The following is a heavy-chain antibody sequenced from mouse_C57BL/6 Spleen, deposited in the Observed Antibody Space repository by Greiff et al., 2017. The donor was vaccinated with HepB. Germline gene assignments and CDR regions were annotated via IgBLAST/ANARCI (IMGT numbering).Heavy chain of an antibody. CDR1: GYTFTSYW. CDR3: ARSYYYGSSYWYFDV. Sequence: VQLKQPGAELVKPGASVKLSCKASGYTFTSYWMHWVKQRPGRGLEWIGKIDPNSGGTKYNEKFKSKATLTVDKPSSTAYMQLSSLTSEDSAVYYCARSYYYGSSYWYFDVWGTGTTVTVSS. J-gene: IGHJ1*03. D-gene: IGHD1-1*01. CDR2: IDPNSGGT. V-gene: IGHV1-72*01.